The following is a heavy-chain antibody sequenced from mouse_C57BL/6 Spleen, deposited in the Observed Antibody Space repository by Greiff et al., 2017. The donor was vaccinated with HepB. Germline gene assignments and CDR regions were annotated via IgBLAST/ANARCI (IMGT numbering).Heavy chain of an antibody. V-gene: IGHV1-55*01. CDR2: IYPGSGST. CDR3: AREGDYGYDKRFDY. D-gene: IGHD2-2*01. Sequence: QVQLKESGAELVKPGASVKMSCKASGYTFTSYWITWVKQRPGQGLEWIGDIYPGSGSTNYNEKFKSKATLTVDTSSSTAYMQLSSLTSEDSAVYYGAREGDYGYDKRFDYWGQGTTLTVSS. CDR1: GYTFTSYW. J-gene: IGHJ2*01.